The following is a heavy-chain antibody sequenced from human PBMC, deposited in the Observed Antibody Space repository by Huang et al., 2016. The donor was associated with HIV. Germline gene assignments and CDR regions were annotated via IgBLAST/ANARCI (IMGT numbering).Heavy chain of an antibody. CDR3: ARVDSTANMMGVDL. Sequence: EVQLVESGGGQVHPGGSLRLSCGVSGFAFSDYGMNWVRQAPGEGRGWVAFISSEGNYIYYADSGKGRFTISRDNAKNSLALQINILGAEDTAVYYCARVDSTANMMGVDLWGRGTLVTVFS. CDR1: GFAFSDYG. D-gene: IGHD2-21*02. V-gene: IGHV3-21*02. J-gene: IGHJ4*02. CDR2: ISSEGNYI.